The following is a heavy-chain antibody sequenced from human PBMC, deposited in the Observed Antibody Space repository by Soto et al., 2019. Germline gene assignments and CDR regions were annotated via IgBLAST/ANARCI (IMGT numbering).Heavy chain of an antibody. CDR1: GDSVSSNSAS. CDR3: ARAFLRGYGSGPRTGNFDY. J-gene: IGHJ4*02. D-gene: IGHD6-19*01. CDR2: TYYRSKWYN. V-gene: IGHV6-1*01. Sequence: PSQTLSLTCAISGDSVSSNSASWNLIRQSPSRGLEWLGRTYYRSKWYNDYAVSVKSRITINPDTSKNHFSLQLNSVTPEDTAVYYCARAFLRGYGSGPRTGNFDYWGQGTLVTVSS.